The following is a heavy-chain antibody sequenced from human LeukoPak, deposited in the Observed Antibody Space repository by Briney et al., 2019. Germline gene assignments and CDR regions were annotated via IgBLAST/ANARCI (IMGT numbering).Heavy chain of an antibody. CDR2: IYYSGST. CDR3: ARTYYDFWSGSQTLYFDY. CDR1: GGSISNYH. V-gene: IGHV4-59*01. D-gene: IGHD3-3*01. J-gene: IGHJ4*02. Sequence: SETLSLTCTVSGGSISNYHWSWIRQPPGKGLEWIGYIYYSGSTNYNPSLKSRVTISVDTSKNQFSLKLSSVTAADTAVYYCARTYYDFWSGSQTLYFDYWGQGTLVTVSS.